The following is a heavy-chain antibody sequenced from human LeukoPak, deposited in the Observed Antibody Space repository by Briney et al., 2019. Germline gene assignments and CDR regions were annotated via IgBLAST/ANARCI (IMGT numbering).Heavy chain of an antibody. V-gene: IGHV3-23*01. Sequence: PGESLRLSCVASGFTFVTFAMSWVRQAPGKGLEWVSGIGNTETYYSDSVKGRFTISRDNSKSTIYLHMSNLRAEDTALYYCARDGQAFNSNWDYFEYWGQGTPVTVSS. CDR3: ARDGQAFNSNWDYFEY. D-gene: IGHD7-27*01. CDR2: IGNTET. CDR1: GFTFVTFA. J-gene: IGHJ4*02.